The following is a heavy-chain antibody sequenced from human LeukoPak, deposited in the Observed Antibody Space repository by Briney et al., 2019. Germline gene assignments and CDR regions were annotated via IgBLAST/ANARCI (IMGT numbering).Heavy chain of an antibody. CDR1: GFTFNSFW. D-gene: IGHD6-19*01. V-gene: IGHV3-74*01. J-gene: IGHJ4*02. CDR3: AREPAAVAGIDH. Sequence: GGSLRLPCAAFGFTFNSFWMHWVRHAPGKGLVWVSRINTDGSRTSYADSVKGRFTISRDNAKNTLYLQMNSLRGEDTAVYYCAREPAAVAGIDHLGQGTLVTVSS. CDR2: INTDGSRT.